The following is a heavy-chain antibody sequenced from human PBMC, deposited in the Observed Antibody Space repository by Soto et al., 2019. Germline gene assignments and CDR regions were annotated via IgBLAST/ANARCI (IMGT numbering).Heavy chain of an antibody. CDR2: ISYDGSNK. D-gene: IGHD2-8*01. CDR1: GVTFSSYA. V-gene: IGHV3-30-3*01. J-gene: IGHJ4*02. Sequence: GGSLRLSCAASGVTFSSYAMHWVRQAPGKGLEWVALISYDGSNKYYADSVKGRVTISRDNSKNTLYLQMNSLRAEDTAVYYCARQDTSCPPTNWGQGTLVTVSS. CDR3: ARQDTSCPPTN.